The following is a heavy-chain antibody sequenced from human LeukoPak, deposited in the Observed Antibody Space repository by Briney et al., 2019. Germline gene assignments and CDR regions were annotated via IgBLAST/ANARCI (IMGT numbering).Heavy chain of an antibody. CDR3: AKSNAWDWFDP. J-gene: IGHJ5*02. Sequence: SETLSLTCTVSGGSISSYHWSWIRQPAGKGLEWIGRIYTSGSTNYNPSLKSRVTISVDKSNNQFSLNLSSVTAADTAVHYCAKSNAWDWFDPWGQGTLVTVSS. V-gene: IGHV4-4*07. D-gene: IGHD4-11*01. CDR1: GGSISSYH. CDR2: IYTSGST.